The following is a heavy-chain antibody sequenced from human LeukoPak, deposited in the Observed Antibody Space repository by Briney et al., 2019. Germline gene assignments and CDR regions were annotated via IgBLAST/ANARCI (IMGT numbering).Heavy chain of an antibody. CDR2: IYSGGST. CDR3: ARDSGEGSYYYYYYGMDV. D-gene: IGHD7-27*01. CDR1: GFTVSSNY. Sequence: GGSLRLSCAASGFTVSSNYMSWVRQAPGKGLEWVSVIYSGGSTYYADSVKGRFTISRDNSKNTLYLQMNSLRAEDTAVYYCARDSGEGSYYYYYYGMDVWGQGTTVTVSS. V-gene: IGHV3-66*01. J-gene: IGHJ6*02.